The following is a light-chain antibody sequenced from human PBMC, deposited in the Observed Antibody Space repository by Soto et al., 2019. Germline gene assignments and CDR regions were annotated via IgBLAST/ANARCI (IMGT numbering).Light chain of an antibody. CDR3: QKYNSAPLT. CDR2: SAS. V-gene: IGKV1-27*01. Sequence: DIQMTQSPSSLSASLGGRVTIACRASQGISNYLAWYQQKPGKVPKLLIYSASTLHSGVPSRFSGSGSETDFTLTISSLQPEDVGTYYCQKYNSAPLTFGGGTKVEI. CDR1: QGISNY. J-gene: IGKJ4*01.